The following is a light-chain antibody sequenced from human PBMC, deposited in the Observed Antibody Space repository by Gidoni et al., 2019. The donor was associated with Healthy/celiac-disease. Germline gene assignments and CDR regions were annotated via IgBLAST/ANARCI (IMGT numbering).Light chain of an antibody. CDR1: SSNLGSNY. J-gene: IGLJ3*02. V-gene: IGLV1-47*01. Sequence: QSVLTQPPSASGTPGQRVTIPCSGGSSNLGSNYVYCYQQLPGTAPKLLIYRNNQRPSGVPDRFSGSKSGTSASLAISGLRSEDEADYYCAAWDDSLSGPVFGGGTKLTVL. CDR2: RNN. CDR3: AAWDDSLSGPV.